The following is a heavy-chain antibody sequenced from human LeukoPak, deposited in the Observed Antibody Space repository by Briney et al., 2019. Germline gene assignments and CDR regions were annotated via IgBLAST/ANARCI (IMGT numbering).Heavy chain of an antibody. D-gene: IGHD6-19*01. CDR1: GFSFSSFA. J-gene: IGHJ4*02. CDR2: ISYDGSNK. CDR3: ARDTMYSGGWGPFDY. Sequence: HTGRSPRLSCAASGFSFSSFAMHWVRQAPGKGLEWVAVISYDGSNKFYADSVKGRFTISRDDSKNTLYLQMNSLRAADTAGYFCARDTMYSGGWGPFDYWGQGTLVTVSS. V-gene: IGHV3-30*01.